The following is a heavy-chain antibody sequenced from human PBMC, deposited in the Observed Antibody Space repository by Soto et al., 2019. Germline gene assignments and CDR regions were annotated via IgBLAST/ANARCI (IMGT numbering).Heavy chain of an antibody. Sequence: GSLRLSCAASGFTFSNAWMSWVRQAPGKGLEWVGRIKSKTDGGTTDYAAPVKGRFTISRDDSKNTLYLQMNSLKTEDTAVYYCTTDPWSFYDYIWGSYRHSDYWGQGTLVTVSS. CDR2: IKSKTDGGTT. D-gene: IGHD3-16*02. CDR3: TTDPWSFYDYIWGSYRHSDY. J-gene: IGHJ4*02. V-gene: IGHV3-15*01. CDR1: GFTFSNAW.